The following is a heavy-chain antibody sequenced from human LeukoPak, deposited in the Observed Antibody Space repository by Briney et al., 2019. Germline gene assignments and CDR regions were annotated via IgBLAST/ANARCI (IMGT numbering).Heavy chain of an antibody. J-gene: IGHJ4*02. Sequence: ASVKVSCKTSGFTFTGYYIHWVRQAPGQRPEWMGWINPSSGGTDYAQRFKGRVTMTRDTSINTAYMELGNLTSDDSAVYYCMRDWVGYWADYWGQGTLVTVSS. CDR1: GFTFTGYY. CDR3: MRDWVGYWADY. V-gene: IGHV1-2*02. D-gene: IGHD5-12*01. CDR2: INPSSGGT.